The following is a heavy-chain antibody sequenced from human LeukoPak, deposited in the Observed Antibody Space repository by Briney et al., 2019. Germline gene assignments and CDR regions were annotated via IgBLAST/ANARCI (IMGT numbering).Heavy chain of an antibody. V-gene: IGHV4-59*01. CDR2: VYYSGTT. CDR3: AREGWGYYFDF. CDR1: GGSISSYY. J-gene: IGHJ4*02. Sequence: SETLSLTCTVSGGSISSYYWSWIRQPPGKGLEWIGYVYYSGTTNYNPPLKSRVTISVDTSKNQFSLKLSSVTAADTAVYYCAREGWGYYFDFWGQGTLVTVSS. D-gene: IGHD7-27*01.